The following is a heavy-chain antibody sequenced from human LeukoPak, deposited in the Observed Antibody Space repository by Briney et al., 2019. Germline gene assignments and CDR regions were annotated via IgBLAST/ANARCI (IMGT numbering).Heavy chain of an antibody. J-gene: IGHJ3*02. Sequence: GESLQISCQGSGYSFPSYWIGWVRQMPRKGLEWMGIIYPGDSDTRYSPSFQGQVTISADKSISTAYLQWSGLKASDTAMYYCARRVGAYSSSWYKMNAFDIWGQGTMVTVSS. CDR3: ARRVGAYSSSWYKMNAFDI. D-gene: IGHD6-13*01. V-gene: IGHV5-51*01. CDR1: GYSFPSYW. CDR2: IYPGDSDT.